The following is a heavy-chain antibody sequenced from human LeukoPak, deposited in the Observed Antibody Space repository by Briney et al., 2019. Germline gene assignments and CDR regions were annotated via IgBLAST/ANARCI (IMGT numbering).Heavy chain of an antibody. J-gene: IGHJ6*02. Sequence: SETLSLTCTVSGGSISSYYWSWIRQPPGKGLEWIGYIYYSGSTNYNPSLKSRVTISVDTSKNQFSLKLSSVTAADTAVYYCARDGGRDYGDYLPYYYYGMDVWGQGTTVTVSS. CDR3: ARDGGRDYGDYLPYYYYGMDV. CDR1: GGSISSYY. CDR2: IYYSGST. V-gene: IGHV4-59*01. D-gene: IGHD4-17*01.